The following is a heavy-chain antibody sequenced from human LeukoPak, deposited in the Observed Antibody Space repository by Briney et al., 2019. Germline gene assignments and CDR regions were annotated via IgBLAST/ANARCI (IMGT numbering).Heavy chain of an antibody. CDR2: IWYDGSYK. D-gene: IGHD7-27*01. Sequence: GGSLRLSCAASGFTFSTSGMHWVRQAPGKGLEWVAVIWYDGSYKYYADPVKGRFTISRDNSKDTLYLQMNSLRDEDTAVYYCAKDSAGGLGTNFDYWGQGTLVTVSS. V-gene: IGHV3-33*06. CDR1: GFTFSTSG. CDR3: AKDSAGGLGTNFDY. J-gene: IGHJ4*02.